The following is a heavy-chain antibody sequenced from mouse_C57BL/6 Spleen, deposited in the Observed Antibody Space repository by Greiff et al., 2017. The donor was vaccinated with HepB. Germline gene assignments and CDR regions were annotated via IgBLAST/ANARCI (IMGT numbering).Heavy chain of an antibody. CDR3: ARNSGSDY. CDR1: GFTFSDYG. CDR2: ISSGSSTI. Sequence: EVHLVESGGGLVKPGGSLKLSCAASGFTFSDYGMHWVRQAPEKGLEWVAYISSGSSTIYYADTVKGRFTISRDNSKNTLFLQMPSLRSEDTAMYYCARNSGSDYWGQGTTLTVSS. V-gene: IGHV5-17*01. J-gene: IGHJ2*01. D-gene: IGHD1-1*01.